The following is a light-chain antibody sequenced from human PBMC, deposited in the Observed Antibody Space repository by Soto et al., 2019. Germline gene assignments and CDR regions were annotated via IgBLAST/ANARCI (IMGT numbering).Light chain of an antibody. CDR1: QSVASRA. V-gene: IGKV3-20*01. J-gene: IGKJ2*01. Sequence: IVLTQSPGTLSLSPGERATLSCRASQSVASRALAWYQQKPGQAPRLLMYSASKRATGIPDRFSGSGSGTDFTLTISRLEPEDFAVYYCQQYGSSPPMYTFGQGTKLEI. CDR3: QQYGSSPPMYT. CDR2: SAS.